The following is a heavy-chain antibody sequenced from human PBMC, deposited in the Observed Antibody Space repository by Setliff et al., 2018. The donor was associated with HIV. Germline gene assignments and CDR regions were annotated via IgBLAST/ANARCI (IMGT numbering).Heavy chain of an antibody. D-gene: IGHD2-21*02. J-gene: IGHJ4*02. CDR1: GGSFSDFY. CDR3: ARGVPLLPPHY. Sequence: SETLSLTCAVFGGSFSDFYWGWIRQPPGKGPEWIGSIFYSETVYYGGRTYYSPSLKSRVTISVDTSKNQFSLSLTSVTAADTAVYYCARGVPLLPPHYWGQGTLVTVSS. CDR2: IFYSETVYYGGRT. V-gene: IGHV4-39*07.